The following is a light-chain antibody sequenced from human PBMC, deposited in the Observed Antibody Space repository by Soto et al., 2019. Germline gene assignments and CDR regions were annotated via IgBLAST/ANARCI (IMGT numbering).Light chain of an antibody. V-gene: IGKV1-39*01. CDR3: QQSYSSPRT. Sequence: DIQMTQSPSTLSASVGDRGTITCRASQSISTSLNWYQQKVGRAPTLLIYAASSLQSGVPSRFSGGGSGTDLTHTISSLQPEDFAMYFCQQSYSSPRTFGQGTKVEIK. CDR2: AAS. CDR1: QSISTS. J-gene: IGKJ1*01.